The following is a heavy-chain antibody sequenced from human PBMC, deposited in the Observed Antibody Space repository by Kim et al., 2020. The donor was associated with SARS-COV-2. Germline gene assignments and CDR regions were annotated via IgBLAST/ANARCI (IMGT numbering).Heavy chain of an antibody. CDR3: AKGPVVAATEDYYGMDV. Sequence: GGSLRLSCAASGFTFSSYGMHWVRQAPGKGLEWVAVIWYDGSNKYYADSVKGRFTISRDNSKNTLYLQMNSLRAEDTAVCYCAKGPVVAATEDYYGMDVWGQGTTVTVSS. CDR2: IWYDGSNK. CDR1: GFTFSSYG. J-gene: IGHJ6*02. V-gene: IGHV3-33*06. D-gene: IGHD2-15*01.